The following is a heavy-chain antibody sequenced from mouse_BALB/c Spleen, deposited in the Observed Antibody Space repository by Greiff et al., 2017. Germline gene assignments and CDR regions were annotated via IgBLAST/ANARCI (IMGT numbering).Heavy chain of an antibody. CDR2: ISSGSSTI. D-gene: IGHD2-1*01. CDR1: GFTFSSFG. CDR3: ASDYYGNYVDY. Sequence: EVQLVESGGGLVQPGGSRKLSCAASGFTFSSFGMHWVRQAPEQGLEWVAYISSGSSTIDYADTVKGRFTISRDNTKNTLCLQMTSLRSEDTAMDYCASDYYGNYVDYWGQGTTLTVSS. V-gene: IGHV5-17*02. J-gene: IGHJ2*01.